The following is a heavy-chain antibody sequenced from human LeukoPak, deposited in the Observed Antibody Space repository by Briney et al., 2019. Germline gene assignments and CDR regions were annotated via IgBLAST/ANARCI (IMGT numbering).Heavy chain of an antibody. CDR1: EFSLRSYS. J-gene: IGHJ3*02. V-gene: IGHV3-48*04. CDR2: INSGSSTI. D-gene: IGHD2-2*01. CDR3: ARRYCSSTSCYVAFDI. Sequence: GGSLRLSCGASEFSLRSYSMDWVRQAPGKGLEWVSHINSGSSTIYYADSVKGRFTISRDNAKNSLYLQMNSLRAEDTAVYYCARRYCSSTSCYVAFDIWGQGTMVTVSS.